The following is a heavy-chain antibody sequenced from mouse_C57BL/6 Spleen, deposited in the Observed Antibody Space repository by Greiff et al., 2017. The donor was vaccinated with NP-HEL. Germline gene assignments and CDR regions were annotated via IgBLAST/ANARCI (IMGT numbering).Heavy chain of an antibody. J-gene: IGHJ2*01. CDR3: AKGTAQATPYYFDS. CDR2: IYPGSGST. D-gene: IGHD3-2*02. Sequence: QVQLQQPGAELVKPGASVKMSCKASGYTFTSYWITWVKQRPGQGLEWIGDIYPGSGSTNYNEKFKSKATLTVDTSSSTAYMQLSSLTSEDSAVYYCAKGTAQATPYYFDSWGQGTTLTVSS. CDR1: GYTFTSYW. V-gene: IGHV1-55*01.